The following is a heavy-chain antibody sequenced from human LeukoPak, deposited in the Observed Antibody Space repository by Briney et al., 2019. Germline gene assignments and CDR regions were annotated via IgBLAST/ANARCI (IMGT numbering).Heavy chain of an antibody. CDR1: GFTFSGSA. Sequence: GGSLRLSCAASGFTFSGSAILGVRQSSGKGLEWVGQIDKKDRDYATATAYAASVKGRFTISRDDSINTAYLQMKSLKTEDTALYYCTRDSGTYNWFDPWGQGTLVTVSS. J-gene: IGHJ5*02. CDR3: TRDSGTYNWFDP. D-gene: IGHD1-26*01. V-gene: IGHV3-73*01. CDR2: IDKKDRDYATAT.